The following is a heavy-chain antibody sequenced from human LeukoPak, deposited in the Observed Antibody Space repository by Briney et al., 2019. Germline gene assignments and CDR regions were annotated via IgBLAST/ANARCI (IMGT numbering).Heavy chain of an antibody. J-gene: IGHJ4*02. CDR3: ARDRAHYRQDFDY. CDR1: GFTFSSYS. D-gene: IGHD3-10*01. V-gene: IGHV3-48*04. Sequence: GGSLRLSCAASGFTFSSYSMNWVRQAPGKGLEWVSYISSSSSTIYYADSVKGRFTISRDNAKNSLYLQMNSLRAEDTAVYYCARDRAHYRQDFDYGAQGTRATV. CDR2: ISSSSSTI.